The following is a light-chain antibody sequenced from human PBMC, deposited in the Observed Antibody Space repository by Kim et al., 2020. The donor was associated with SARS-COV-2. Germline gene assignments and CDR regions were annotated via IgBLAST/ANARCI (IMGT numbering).Light chain of an antibody. CDR3: QHYNSYSGT. Sequence: SSGVGDRVTITCRASQSISSWVAWYQQKPGNAPKLLIFNASGLKAGVPSRFSGSGSGTEFTLTISSLQPDDLATYYCQHYNSYSGTFGQGTKLEI. CDR2: NAS. V-gene: IGKV1-5*01. J-gene: IGKJ2*01. CDR1: QSISSW.